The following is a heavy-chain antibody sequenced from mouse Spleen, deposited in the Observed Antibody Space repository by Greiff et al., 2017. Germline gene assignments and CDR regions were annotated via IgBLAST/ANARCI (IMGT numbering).Heavy chain of an antibody. CDR3: ARGAETGAWFAY. Sequence: ESGPGLVKPSQSLSLTCSVTGYSITSGYYWNWIRQFPGNKLEWMGYISYDGSNNYNPSLKNRISITRDTSKNQFFLKLNSVTTEDTATYYCARGAETGAWFAYWGQGTLVTVSA. CDR2: ISYDGSN. J-gene: IGHJ3*01. V-gene: IGHV3-6*01. CDR1: GYSITSGYY. D-gene: IGHD4-1*01.